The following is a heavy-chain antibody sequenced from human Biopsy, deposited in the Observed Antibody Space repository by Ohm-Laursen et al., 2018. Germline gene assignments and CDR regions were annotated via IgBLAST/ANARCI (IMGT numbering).Heavy chain of an antibody. CDR2: ISNSGNT. CDR1: DDSINSSY. D-gene: IGHD2-15*01. J-gene: IGHJ4*02. V-gene: IGHV4-59*08. Sequence: SETLSLTCTVSDDSINSSYWSWIRQAPGKGLEWIGFISNSGNTNYNPSLKSRVTISADTSKNQFSLKLGSVTVADTAVFYCARRGSGGRSFDYWGQGSLVTVSS. CDR3: ARRGSGGRSFDY.